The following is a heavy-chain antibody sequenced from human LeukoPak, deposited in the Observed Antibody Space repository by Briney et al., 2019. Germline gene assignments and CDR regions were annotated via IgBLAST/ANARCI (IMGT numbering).Heavy chain of an antibody. CDR3: ARAGGSYSDYYYYYGMDV. D-gene: IGHD1-26*01. Sequence: GSLRLSCAASGFTFSSYAMSWVRQAPGKGLEWVSAISGSGGSTYYADSVKGRFTISRDNAKNSLYLQMNSLRDEDTAVYYCARAGGSYSDYYYYYGMDVWGQGTTVTVSS. J-gene: IGHJ6*02. CDR1: GFTFSSYA. V-gene: IGHV3-23*01. CDR2: ISGSGGST.